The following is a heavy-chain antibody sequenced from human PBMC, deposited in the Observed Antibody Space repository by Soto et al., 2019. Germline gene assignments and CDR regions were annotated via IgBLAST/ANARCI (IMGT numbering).Heavy chain of an antibody. J-gene: IGHJ6*02. Sequence: GESLKISWNGSGYSFTSFWICWVRQTPWKGLEWMGIVYPGDSSTTYSPSFEGQVTISVDKSITTAYVQWNSLRASDTAIYYCARGGGCGGRCYHYGIDVWGQGTTVTVSS. CDR1: GYSFTSFW. CDR2: VYPGDSST. D-gene: IGHD2-15*01. V-gene: IGHV5-51*01. CDR3: ARGGGCGGRCYHYGIDV.